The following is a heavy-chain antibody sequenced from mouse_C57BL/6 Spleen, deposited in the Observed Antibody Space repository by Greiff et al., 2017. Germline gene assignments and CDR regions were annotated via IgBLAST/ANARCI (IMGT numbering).Heavy chain of an antibody. V-gene: IGHV1-54*01. CDR1: GYAFTNYL. Sequence: QVQLQQSGAELVRPGTSVKVSCKASGYAFTNYLIEWVKQRPGQGLEWIGVINPGSGGTNYNEKFKGKATLTADKSSSTAYMQLSSLTSEDSAVYFCARGGRSRVFDYWGQGTTLTVSS. CDR2: INPGSGGT. CDR3: ARGGRSRVFDY. J-gene: IGHJ2*01.